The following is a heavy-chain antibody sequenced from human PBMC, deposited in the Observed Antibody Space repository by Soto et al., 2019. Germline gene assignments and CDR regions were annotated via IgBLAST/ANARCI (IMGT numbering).Heavy chain of an antibody. CDR1: GFTFSSYS. CDR3: ARDRGTVTNHIGQDYGMDV. V-gene: IGHV3-48*02. D-gene: IGHD4-17*01. J-gene: IGHJ6*02. CDR2: ISSRSTTI. Sequence: EVQLVESGGAWIQPGGSLRLSCAASGFTFSSYSMNWVRQAPGKGLQWLSYISSRSTTITYADYVQGRFTISRDNAKNSLYLQMSSLRDEDTAVYYCARDRGTVTNHIGQDYGMDVWGQGTTVTVSS.